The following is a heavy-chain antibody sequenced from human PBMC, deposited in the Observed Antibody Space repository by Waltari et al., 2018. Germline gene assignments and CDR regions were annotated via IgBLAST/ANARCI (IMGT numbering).Heavy chain of an antibody. CDR2: ISGSGGST. J-gene: IGHJ4*02. D-gene: IGHD3-10*01. CDR1: GFTFSSYG. CDR3: AKGGSLWFGETDFDY. Sequence: VQLVESGGGVVQPGRSLRLSCAASGFTFSSYGMHWVRQAPGKGLEWVSAISGSGGSTYYADSVEGRFTISRDNSKNTLYLQMNSLRAEDTAVYYCAKGGSLWFGETDFDYWGQGTLVTVSS. V-gene: IGHV3-23*04.